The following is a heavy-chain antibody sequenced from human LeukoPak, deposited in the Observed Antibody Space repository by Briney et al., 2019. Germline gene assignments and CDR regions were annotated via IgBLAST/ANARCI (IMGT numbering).Heavy chain of an antibody. Sequence: SVKVSCKASGGTFGSYAISWVRQAPGQGLEWMGRIIPIFGTANYAQKFQGRVTITTDESTSTAYMELSSLRSEDTAVYYCARPAEVIDGDYDAFDIWGQGTMVTVSS. CDR3: ARPAEVIDGDYDAFDI. CDR2: IIPIFGTA. CDR1: GGTFGSYA. J-gene: IGHJ3*02. D-gene: IGHD4-17*01. V-gene: IGHV1-69*05.